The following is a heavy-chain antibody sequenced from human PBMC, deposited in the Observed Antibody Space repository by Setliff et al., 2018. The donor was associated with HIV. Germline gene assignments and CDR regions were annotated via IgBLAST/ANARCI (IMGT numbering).Heavy chain of an antibody. D-gene: IGHD2-8*02. CDR1: GGSISSSSYY. Sequence: SETLSLTCTVSGGSISSSSYYWGWIRQPPGKGLEWIGGIYYSGSTYYNPSLKSRVTISVDTSKNQFSLKLSSVTAADTAVYYCARQESYGNGGLYYFDYWGQGTLVTVSS. CDR3: ARQESYGNGGLYYFDY. J-gene: IGHJ4*02. CDR2: IYYSGST. V-gene: IGHV4-39*01.